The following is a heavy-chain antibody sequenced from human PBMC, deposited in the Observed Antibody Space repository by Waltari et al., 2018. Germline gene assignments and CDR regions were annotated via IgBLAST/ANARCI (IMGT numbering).Heavy chain of an antibody. CDR3: ARGRNDLSAFFDP. J-gene: IGHJ5*02. Sequence: QVQLVQSGAEVTKQGASVRVSCKASGYRFTGYYLHCLRQAPGQGLEWMSLSSPDGGVTKYAEKCQSTGTTTRDTATSTAIMEMNSPTSDDTAVYYCARGRNDLSAFFDPWGQGTRVAVSS. CDR1: GYRFTGYY. D-gene: IGHD2-21*02. V-gene: IGHV1-2*06. CDR2: SSPDGGVT.